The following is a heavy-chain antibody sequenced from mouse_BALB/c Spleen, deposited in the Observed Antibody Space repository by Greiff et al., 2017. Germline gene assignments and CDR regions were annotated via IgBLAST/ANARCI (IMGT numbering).Heavy chain of an antibody. CDR3: ARWIYEAMDY. V-gene: IGHV5-17*02. Sequence: DVHLVESGGGLVQPGGSRKLSCAASGFTFSSFGMHWVRQAPEKGLEWVAYISSGSSTIYYADTVKGRFTISRDNPKNTLFLQMTSLRSEDTAMYYCARWIYEAMDYWGQGTSVTVSS. CDR1: GFTFSSFG. CDR2: ISSGSSTI. J-gene: IGHJ4*01. D-gene: IGHD2-3*01.